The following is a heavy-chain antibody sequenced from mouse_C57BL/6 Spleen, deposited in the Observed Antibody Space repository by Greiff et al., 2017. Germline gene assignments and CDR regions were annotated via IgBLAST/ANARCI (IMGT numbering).Heavy chain of an antibody. CDR1: GYTFTSYW. CDR2: IDPSDSET. D-gene: IGHD1-1*01. V-gene: IGHV1-52*01. CDR3: ARLSENYYGSSSAWFAY. Sequence: VQLQQPGAELVRPGSSVKLSCKASGYTFTSYWMHWVKQRPIQGLEWIGNIDPSDSETHYNQKFKDKATLNVDKSSSTAYMQLSSLTSEDSAVYYCARLSENYYGSSSAWFAYWGQGTLVTVSA. J-gene: IGHJ3*01.